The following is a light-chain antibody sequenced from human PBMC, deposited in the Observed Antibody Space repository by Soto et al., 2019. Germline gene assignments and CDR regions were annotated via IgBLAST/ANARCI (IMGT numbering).Light chain of an antibody. CDR1: SSNIGAGYD. Sequence: VLSQPPSVSGAPGQRVTISCTGSSSNIGAGYDAHWFQQVPGTAPKLLIYGSTNRPSGVPDRFSGSKSGTPASLAITGLQAEDEADYYCQSYDSSLGGNYVFGTGTKVTVL. V-gene: IGLV1-40*01. CDR2: GST. J-gene: IGLJ1*01. CDR3: QSYDSSLGGNYV.